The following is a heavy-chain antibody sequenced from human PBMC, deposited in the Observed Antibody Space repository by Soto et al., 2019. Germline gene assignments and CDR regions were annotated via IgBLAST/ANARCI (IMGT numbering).Heavy chain of an antibody. J-gene: IGHJ6*03. CDR3: ARDDRYRGYDAYYYYMDV. D-gene: IGHD5-12*01. V-gene: IGHV3-66*01. CDR2: IYSGGST. CDR1: GFTVSSNY. Sequence: EVQLVESGGGLVQPGGSLRLSCAASGFTVSSNYMSWVRQAPGKGLEWVSVIYSGGSTYYADSVKGRFTISRDNSKNTLYLQMNSLRAEDTAVYYCARDDRYRGYDAYYYYMDVWGKGTTVTVSS.